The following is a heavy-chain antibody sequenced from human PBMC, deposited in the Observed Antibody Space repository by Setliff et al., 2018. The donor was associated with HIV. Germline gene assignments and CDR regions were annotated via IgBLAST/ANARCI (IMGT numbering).Heavy chain of an antibody. J-gene: IGHJ6*03. CDR2: IIPIFGTT. CDR1: GGTFSSYA. V-gene: IGHV1-69*13. Sequence: SVKVSCKASGGTFSSYAISWVRRAPGQGPEWMGAIIPIFGTTKYAQRFQGRVTITADASTSTAYMGLSSLRSEDTAVYYCATNREQLTMTYYYYYMDVWGKGTTVTVS. CDR3: ATNREQLTMTYYYYYMDV. D-gene: IGHD6-13*01.